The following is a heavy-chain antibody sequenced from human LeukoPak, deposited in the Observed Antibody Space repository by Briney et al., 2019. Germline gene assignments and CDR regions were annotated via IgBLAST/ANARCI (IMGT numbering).Heavy chain of an antibody. Sequence: SETLSLTCAVSGYSISSGFYWVWIRQSPGKGLEWLASIYGGGTTYYNPALKNRLTISLDTSKNHFSVNLTSVTAADTAVYYCARGFCSSIDCYNDAFVWGQRTMVTVSS. J-gene: IGHJ3*01. D-gene: IGHD2-2*02. CDR3: ARGFCSSIDCYNDAFV. V-gene: IGHV4-38-2*01. CDR2: IYGGGTT. CDR1: GYSISSGFY.